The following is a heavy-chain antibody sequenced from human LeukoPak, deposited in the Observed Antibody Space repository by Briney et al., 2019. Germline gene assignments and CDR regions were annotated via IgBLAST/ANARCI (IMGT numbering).Heavy chain of an antibody. CDR3: ARGDPGYLDY. CDR2: IYSGGST. J-gene: IGHJ4*02. V-gene: IGHV3-66*01. CDR1: GFTFSSYA. Sequence: GGSLRLSCAASGFTFSSYAMSWVRQAPGKGLEWVSVIYSGGSTYYADSVKGRFTISRDNSKNTLYLQMNSLRAEDTAVYYCARGDPGYLDYWGQGTLVTVSS.